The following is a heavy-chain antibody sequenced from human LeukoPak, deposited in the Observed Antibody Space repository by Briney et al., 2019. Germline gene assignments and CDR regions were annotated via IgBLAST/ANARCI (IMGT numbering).Heavy chain of an antibody. J-gene: IGHJ4*02. Sequence: GASVKVSCKASGYTFTGYYMHWVRQAPGQGLEWMGWINPNSGGTNYAQKFQGRVTMTRDTSISTAYMELSRLRSGDTAVYYCAREVYGSSSPFDYWGQGTLVTVSS. CDR3: AREVYGSSSPFDY. CDR2: INPNSGGT. CDR1: GYTFTGYY. V-gene: IGHV1-2*02. D-gene: IGHD6-6*01.